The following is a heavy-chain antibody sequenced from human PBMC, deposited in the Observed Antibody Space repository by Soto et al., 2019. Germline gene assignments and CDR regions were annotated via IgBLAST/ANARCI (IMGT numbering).Heavy chain of an antibody. V-gene: IGHV3-30-3*01. CDR2: ISYDGSNK. CDR1: GFTFSSYA. Sequence: GGSLRLSCAASGFTFSSYAMHWVRQAPGKGLEWVAVISYDGSNKYYADSVKGRFTISRDNSKNTLYLQMNSLRAEDTAVYYCARPIMNYYDSSGYKFWGQGTLVTVSS. J-gene: IGHJ4*02. D-gene: IGHD3-22*01. CDR3: ARPIMNYYDSSGYKF.